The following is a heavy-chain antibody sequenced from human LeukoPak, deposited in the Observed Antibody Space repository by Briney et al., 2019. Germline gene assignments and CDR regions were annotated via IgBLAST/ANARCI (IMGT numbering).Heavy chain of an antibody. Sequence: PGGSLRLSCAASGFTFDDYAMHWVRQVPGKGLEWVSGISWNSGNTGYADSAKGRFTISRDNAKNSLYLQMHSLRVEDTALYYCTKDISYDFRSGYRCMDVWGKGTTVTVSS. CDR3: TKDISYDFRSGYRCMDV. V-gene: IGHV3-9*01. CDR2: ISWNSGNT. D-gene: IGHD3-3*01. CDR1: GFTFDDYA. J-gene: IGHJ6*03.